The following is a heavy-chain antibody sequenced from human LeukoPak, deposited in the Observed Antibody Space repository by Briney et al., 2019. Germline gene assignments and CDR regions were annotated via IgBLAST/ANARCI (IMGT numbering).Heavy chain of an antibody. CDR2: IRSKANSYAT. CDR1: GFTSSGSA. D-gene: IGHD6-13*01. J-gene: IGHJ4*02. Sequence: PGGSLRLSCAASGFTSSGSAMHWVRQASGKGLEWVGRIRSKANSYATAYAASVKGRFTISRDDSKNTAYLQMNSLKTEDTAVYYCTRHPLYGSSYDYWGQGTLVTVSS. CDR3: TRHPLYGSSYDY. V-gene: IGHV3-73*01.